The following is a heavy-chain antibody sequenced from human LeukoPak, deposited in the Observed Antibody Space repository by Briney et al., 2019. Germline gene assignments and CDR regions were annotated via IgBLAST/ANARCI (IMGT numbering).Heavy chain of an antibody. D-gene: IGHD5-24*01. CDR2: INHSGST. V-gene: IGHV4-34*01. Sequence: PSETLSLTCAVYGGSFSGYYWSWIRQPPGKGLEWIGEINHSGSTNYNPSLKSRVTISVDTSKNQFFLKLSSVTAADTAVYYCARVGMATITNWFDPWGQGTLVTVSS. J-gene: IGHJ5*02. CDR3: ARVGMATITNWFDP. CDR1: GGSFSGYY.